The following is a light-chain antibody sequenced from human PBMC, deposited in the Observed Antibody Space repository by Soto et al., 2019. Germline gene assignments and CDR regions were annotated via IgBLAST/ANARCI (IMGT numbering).Light chain of an antibody. CDR2: QAS. CDR3: QHYHSYPYP. Sequence: DIQMTQSPSSLSASVGDRVTITCRASQSIDTWLAWYQQKPGKAPQVLINQASTLESGVPSRFSGSGSGTEFTLTITSLQRDEFASYFCQHYHSYPYPLGQGTKVDIK. J-gene: IGKJ2*01. CDR1: QSIDTW. V-gene: IGKV1-5*03.